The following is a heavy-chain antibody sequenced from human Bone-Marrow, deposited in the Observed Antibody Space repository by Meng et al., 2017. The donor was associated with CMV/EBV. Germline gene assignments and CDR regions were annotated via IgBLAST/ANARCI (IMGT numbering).Heavy chain of an antibody. CDR1: GYTFTSYY. CDR3: ARVRGIRLRLGELSF. D-gene: IGHD3-16*02. CDR2: INPSGGST. Sequence: ASVKVSCKASGYTFTSYYMHWVRQAPGQGLEWMGIINPSGGSTSYAQKFQGRVTMTRDTSTSTVYMELSSLRSDDTAVYYCARVRGIRLRLGELSFWGQGTLVTVSS. V-gene: IGHV1-46*01. J-gene: IGHJ4*02.